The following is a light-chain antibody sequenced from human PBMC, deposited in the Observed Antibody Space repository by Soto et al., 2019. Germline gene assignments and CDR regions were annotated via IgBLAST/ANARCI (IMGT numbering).Light chain of an antibody. CDR3: SSYSASIMWV. CDR1: SNDIGAYNY. Sequence: QAVVTQPASVSGSPGQSITISCTGSSNDIGAYNYISWYHQHPLKAPKLLIYEVDNRPSGISDRFSGSKSGFTASLTISGLQSEDEGEYFCSSYSASIMWVFGGGTKLTVL. V-gene: IGLV2-14*01. CDR2: EVD. J-gene: IGLJ3*02.